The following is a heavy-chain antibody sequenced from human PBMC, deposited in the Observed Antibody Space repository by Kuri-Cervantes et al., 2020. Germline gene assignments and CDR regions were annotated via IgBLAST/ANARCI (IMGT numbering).Heavy chain of an antibody. CDR2: ISYDGGSK. V-gene: IGHV3-30*03. D-gene: IGHD3-3*01. J-gene: IGHJ3*01. CDR3: ARGVCAGCAFEL. CDR1: GFTFSSYG. Sequence: GESLKISCAASGFTFSSYGMHWVRQAPGKGLEWMAIISYDGGSKYYADSVKGRFTISRDNAKNSLYLQMNNLRAEDTAIYYCARGVCAGCAFELWGQGTMVTVSS.